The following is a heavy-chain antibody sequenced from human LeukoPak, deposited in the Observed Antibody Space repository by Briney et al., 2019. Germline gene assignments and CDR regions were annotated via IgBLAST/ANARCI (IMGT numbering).Heavy chain of an antibody. V-gene: IGHV4-34*01. CDR3: GRSAGFVHFDH. CDR1: SGSFSGYY. CDR2: INYSGNT. J-gene: IGHJ4*02. D-gene: IGHD3-16*01. Sequence: EPSETLSLTCAIYSGSFSGYYWSWIRQPPGKELEWIGSINYSGNTYYNPSVKSRVTISVDTSKNQFSLKVTSVTAADTALYYCGRSAGFVHFDHWGQGTLVTVSS.